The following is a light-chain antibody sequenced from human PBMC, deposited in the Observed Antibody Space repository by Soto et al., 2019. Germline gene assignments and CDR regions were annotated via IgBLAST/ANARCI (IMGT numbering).Light chain of an antibody. CDR3: QTWGTGIRV. CDR2: LNSDDSH. J-gene: IGLJ2*01. V-gene: IGLV4-69*01. Sequence: QPVLTQSPSASAALGASVKLTCTMSSGNSSFAIVWPQQQPEKGPRYLMKLNSDDSHSKGDGIPDRFSGSRSGAERYLTSSSLQSEDEADYYCQTWGTGIRVFGGGTKLTVL. CDR1: SGNSSFA.